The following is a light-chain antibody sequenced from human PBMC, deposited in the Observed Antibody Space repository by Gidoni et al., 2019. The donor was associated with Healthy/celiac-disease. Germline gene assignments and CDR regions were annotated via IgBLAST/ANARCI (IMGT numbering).Light chain of an antibody. Sequence: EIVLTQSPATLSLSPGKRATLSCRASQSVSSNYLAGYQQQPGQAPRLLNYGAASRATGIPDRCSGSGSWTDVTLTISRLETEEGEVYYCQQYGSYMYTFGQGTKLEIK. V-gene: IGKV3-20*01. J-gene: IGKJ2*01. CDR2: GAA. CDR1: QSVSSNY. CDR3: QQYGSYMYT.